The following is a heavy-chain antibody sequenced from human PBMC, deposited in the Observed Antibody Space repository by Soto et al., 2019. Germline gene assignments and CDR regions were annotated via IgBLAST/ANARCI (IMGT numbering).Heavy chain of an antibody. CDR2: IIPIFGTA. J-gene: IGHJ4*02. CDR3: ARDSPKSSGLGY. V-gene: IGHV1-69*06. CDR1: GGTFSNYA. D-gene: IGHD3-10*01. Sequence: GASVKVSCKASGGTFSNYAINWVRQAPGQGLEWMGGIIPIFGTANYAQKFQGRVTITADKSTSTAYMALSSLRSEDTAMYYCARDSPKSSGLGYWGQGTLVTVSS.